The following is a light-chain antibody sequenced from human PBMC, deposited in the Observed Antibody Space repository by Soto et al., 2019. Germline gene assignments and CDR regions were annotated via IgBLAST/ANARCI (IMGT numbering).Light chain of an antibody. V-gene: IGKV3-20*01. CDR1: QSVISSY. Sequence: EIVLTQSPDTLSLSPGESATLSCRASQSVISSYLAWYQHKAGQAPRLLIYGASSRATGIPDRFSGGGSGTDFTLTISRLEPEDFAVYYCHQYGSSPQTFGQGTKVDI. CDR3: HQYGSSPQT. CDR2: GAS. J-gene: IGKJ1*01.